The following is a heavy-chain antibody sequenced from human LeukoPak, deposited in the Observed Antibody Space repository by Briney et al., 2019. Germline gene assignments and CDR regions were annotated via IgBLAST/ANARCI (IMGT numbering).Heavy chain of an antibody. D-gene: IGHD1-1*01. CDR3: AKERTGYYMEV. CDR2: IAYDGSNK. Sequence: GGSLRLSCIASGFTFTGYAMHWVRQAPGKGLEWVAFIAYDGSNKYYADSVKGRFTISRDSSKSTLYLQMNSLRAGDTAVYYCAKERTGYYMEVWGRGTTATVSS. CDR1: GFTFTGYA. J-gene: IGHJ6*03. V-gene: IGHV3-30*02.